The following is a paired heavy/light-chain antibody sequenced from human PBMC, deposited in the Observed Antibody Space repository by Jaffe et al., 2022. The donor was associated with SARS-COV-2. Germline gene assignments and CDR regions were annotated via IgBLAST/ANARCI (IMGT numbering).Light chain of an antibody. J-gene: IGLJ1*01. Sequence: HSVLLQPPSASGTPGQTVTISCSGNSSNIGTHALTWYQQLPGTAPKLLIYSNDLRPSGVPDRFSASKSGTSASLAISGLQSADEADYYCAVWDARLDGLHYVFGSGTKVTVL. CDR2: SND. V-gene: IGLV1-44*01. CDR1: SSNIGTHA. CDR3: AVWDARLDGLHYV.
Heavy chain of an antibody. J-gene: IGHJ4*02. Sequence: QVQLVESGGGSVKPGGSLRLSCEASGFTFSDFYLSWVRQAPGKGLEWVAYINPGGTIMYYSDSVKGRFTISRDDANRALVLQMDNLTVEDTAVYYCARSQRIYYESGSPIGYWGQGTLVSVSS. CDR1: GFTFSDFY. CDR2: INPGGTIM. CDR3: ARSQRIYYESGSPIGY. D-gene: IGHD3-10*01. V-gene: IGHV3-11*01.